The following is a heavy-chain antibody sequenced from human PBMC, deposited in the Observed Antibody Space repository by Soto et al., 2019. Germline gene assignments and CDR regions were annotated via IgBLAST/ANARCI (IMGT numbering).Heavy chain of an antibody. D-gene: IGHD1-26*01. V-gene: IGHV3-9*01. J-gene: IGHJ4*02. CDR2: ISWNSGSI. Sequence: EVQLVESGGGLVQPGRSLRLSCAASGFTFDDYAMHWVRQAPGKGLEWVSGISWNSGSIGYADSVKGRFTISRDNAKNSLYLQMNSLRAEDTALYYCAKGCWPGQVGATPFDYWGQGTLVTVSS. CDR1: GFTFDDYA. CDR3: AKGCWPGQVGATPFDY.